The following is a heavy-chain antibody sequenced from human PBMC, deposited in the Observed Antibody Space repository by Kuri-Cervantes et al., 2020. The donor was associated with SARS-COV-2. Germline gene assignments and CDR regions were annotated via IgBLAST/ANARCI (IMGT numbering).Heavy chain of an antibody. J-gene: IGHJ1*01. V-gene: IGHV4-30-4*01. CDR1: GGSISSGDYF. Sequence: SGTLSLTCTVSGGSISSGDYFWSWIRQPPGKGLEWIGYIYSSGSTYYNPSLKSRVTMSVDRSKNQLSLKLSSVTAADTAVYYCARRGPTTVTTFTSLAEVGFQHWGQGTLVTVSS. CDR3: ARRGPTTVTTFTSLAEVGFQH. CDR2: IYSSGST. D-gene: IGHD4-17*01.